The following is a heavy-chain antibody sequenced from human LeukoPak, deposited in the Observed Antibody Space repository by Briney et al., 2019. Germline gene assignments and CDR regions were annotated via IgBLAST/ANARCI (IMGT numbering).Heavy chain of an antibody. D-gene: IGHD6-13*01. CDR2: ISGSGGST. CDR1: GFTFSSYA. Sequence: PGGSLRLSCAASGFTFSSYAMSWVRQAPGKGLEWVSAISGSGGSTYYADSVKGRFTISRDNSKNTLYLQMDSLRAEDTAVYYCAARTYSSSWDFDYWGQGTLVTVSS. V-gene: IGHV3-23*01. J-gene: IGHJ4*02. CDR3: AARTYSSSWDFDY.